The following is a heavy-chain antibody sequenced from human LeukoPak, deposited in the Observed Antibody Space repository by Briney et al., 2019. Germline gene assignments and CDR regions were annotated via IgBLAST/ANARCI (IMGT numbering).Heavy chain of an antibody. Sequence: SETLSLTCSVSGYSISSGYYWGWIRQPPGKGLEWIGSMYHSGVTYYNPSLKSRVTISVDTSKNQFSLKLSSVTAADTAVYYCARDRYGDYVPSFFDYWGQGTLVTVSS. CDR2: MYHSGVT. CDR3: ARDRYGDYVPSFFDY. J-gene: IGHJ4*02. V-gene: IGHV4-38-2*02. CDR1: GYSISSGYY. D-gene: IGHD4-17*01.